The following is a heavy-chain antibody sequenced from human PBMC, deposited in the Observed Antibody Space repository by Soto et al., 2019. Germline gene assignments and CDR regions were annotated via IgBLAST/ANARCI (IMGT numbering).Heavy chain of an antibody. CDR3: TTQRYDILTGYYAYYYYSGMDV. D-gene: IGHD3-9*01. CDR2: IKSKTDGGTT. J-gene: IGHJ6*02. Sequence: GGSLRLSCAASGFTFSNAWMSWVRQAPGKWLGWVGRIKSKTDGGTTDYAAPVKGRFTISRDDSKNTLYLQMNSLKTEDTAVYYCTTQRYDILTGYYAYYYYSGMDVWGQGXTVTVSS. CDR1: GFTFSNAW. V-gene: IGHV3-15*01.